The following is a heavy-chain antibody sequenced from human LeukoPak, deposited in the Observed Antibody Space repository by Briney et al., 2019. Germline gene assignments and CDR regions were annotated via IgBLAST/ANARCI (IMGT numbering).Heavy chain of an antibody. D-gene: IGHD1-26*01. Sequence: SVKVSCKASGGTFSSYAISWVRQAPGLGLEWMGRIIPILGIANYARKFQGRVTITADKSTSTAYMELSSLRSEDTAVYYCARDQSGSYYSGFDYWGQGTLVTVSS. J-gene: IGHJ4*02. CDR1: GGTFSSYA. V-gene: IGHV1-69*04. CDR2: IIPILGIA. CDR3: ARDQSGSYYSGFDY.